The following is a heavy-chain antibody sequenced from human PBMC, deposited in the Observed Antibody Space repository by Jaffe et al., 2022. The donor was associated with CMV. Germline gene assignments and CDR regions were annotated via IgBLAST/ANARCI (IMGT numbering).Heavy chain of an antibody. J-gene: IGHJ6*03. V-gene: IGHV4-4*02. CDR2: IHHSGSF. CDR1: GGSITTSNW. D-gene: IGHD2-21*01. Sequence: QLQLQESGPGLVKPSESLSLTCDVSGGSITTSNWWNWVRQSPEKGLEWIGEIHHSGSFKSSPSLRSRVTLAVDKSKNQISLTLTSVTAADTAVYFCARDENRLDTTGHSFIAVWGMGTTVIVSS. CDR3: ARDENRLDTTGHSFIAV.